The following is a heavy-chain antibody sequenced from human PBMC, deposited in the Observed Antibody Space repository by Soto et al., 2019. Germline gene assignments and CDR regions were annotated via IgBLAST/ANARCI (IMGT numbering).Heavy chain of an antibody. Sequence: QVQLQESGPGLVKPSQTLSLTCTVSGGSISSGGYYWSWIRQHPGKRLEWIGYIYYSGSTYYNPSLKSRVTIAVDTSKNQFSLKLSSVTAADTAVYYCAGGDCSGGSCYSHWGQGTLVTVSS. D-gene: IGHD2-15*01. CDR3: AGGDCSGGSCYSH. CDR1: GGSISSGGYY. J-gene: IGHJ4*02. V-gene: IGHV4-31*03. CDR2: IYYSGST.